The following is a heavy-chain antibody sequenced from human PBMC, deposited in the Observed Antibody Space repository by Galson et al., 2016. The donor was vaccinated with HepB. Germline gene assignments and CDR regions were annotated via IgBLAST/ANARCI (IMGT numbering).Heavy chain of an antibody. Sequence: SETLSLTCAVYGASFSGYYWSWIRQPPGKGLEWIGEITQSGSTNYNPSLKSRVTISLDTSKNHFSLNLRSVTAADTAGYYCARPVGVAGNFDHWGQGSLVTVSS. V-gene: IGHV4-34*01. D-gene: IGHD3-3*01. CDR3: ARPVGVAGNFDH. J-gene: IGHJ4*02. CDR2: ITQSGST. CDR1: GASFSGYY.